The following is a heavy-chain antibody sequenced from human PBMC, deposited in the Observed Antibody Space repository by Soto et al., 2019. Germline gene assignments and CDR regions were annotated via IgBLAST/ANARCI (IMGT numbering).Heavy chain of an antibody. CDR2: IIPILGIA. J-gene: IGHJ4*02. CDR1: GGTFSSYT. CDR3: ARAPYSSSWYYFDY. D-gene: IGHD6-13*01. V-gene: IGHV1-69*02. Sequence: QVQLVQSGAEVKKPGSSVKVSCKASGGTFSSYTISWVRQAPGQGLEWMGRIIPILGIANYEQKFQGRVTITAGKSTSTAYMELSSLRSEDTAVYYCARAPYSSSWYYFDYWGQGTLVTVSS.